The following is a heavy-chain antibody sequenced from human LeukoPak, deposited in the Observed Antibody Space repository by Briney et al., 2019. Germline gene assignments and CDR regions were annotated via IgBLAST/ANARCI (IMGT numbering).Heavy chain of an antibody. CDR1: GYTFTGYY. J-gene: IGHJ4*02. D-gene: IGHD6-19*01. V-gene: IGHV1-2*02. CDR2: INPNSGGT. CDR3: ARGHSSGWYGECDY. Sequence: GASVKVSCKASGYTFTGYYMHWVRQAPGQGLEWMGWINPNSGGTNYAQKFQGRVTMTRDTFISTAYMELSRLGSDDTAVYYCARGHSSGWYGECDYWGQGTLVTVSS.